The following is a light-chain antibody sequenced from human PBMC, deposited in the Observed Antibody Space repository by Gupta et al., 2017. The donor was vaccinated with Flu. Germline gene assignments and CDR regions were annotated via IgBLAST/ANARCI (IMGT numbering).Light chain of an antibody. Sequence: ISDVVGYNYVDWYQQYPGKFPKLMIYGVSNRPSGVSNRFSGSKSGNTASLTISGLQTEDEADYYCSSYTSSSTLVFGTGTRVTVL. V-gene: IGLV2-14*01. J-gene: IGLJ1*01. CDR3: SSYTSSSTLV. CDR2: GVS. CDR1: ISDVVGYNY.